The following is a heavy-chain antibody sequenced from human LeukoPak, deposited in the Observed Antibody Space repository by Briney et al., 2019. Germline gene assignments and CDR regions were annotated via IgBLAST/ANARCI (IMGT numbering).Heavy chain of an antibody. D-gene: IGHD3-10*01. CDR1: GYTFTSYG. CDR2: ISAYNGNT. CDR3: ARVRPTMVRGVIITAL. V-gene: IGHV1-18*01. J-gene: IGHJ4*02. Sequence: ASVKVSCKASGYTFTSYGISWVRQAPGQGLEWMGWISAYNGNTNYAQKLQGRVTMTTDTSTSTAYMELRSLRSDDTAVYYCARVRPTMVRGVIITALWGQGTLVTVSS.